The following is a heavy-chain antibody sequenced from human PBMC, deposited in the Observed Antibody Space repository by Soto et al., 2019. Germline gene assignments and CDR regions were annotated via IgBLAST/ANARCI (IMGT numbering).Heavy chain of an antibody. CDR2: MNPDNGNT. J-gene: IGHJ3*02. Sequence: QVQRVQSGAEVKKPGASVKVSCKALGYTFTSYDFDWVRQAPGQGLEWMGWMNPDNGNTGYAQNFQGRVTMTRDTSRSTAFMELSSLRSEDTAVYYCARGPRYSGAFDIWGQGTVVTVSS. D-gene: IGHD3-9*01. CDR3: ARGPRYSGAFDI. CDR1: GYTFTSYD. V-gene: IGHV1-8*01.